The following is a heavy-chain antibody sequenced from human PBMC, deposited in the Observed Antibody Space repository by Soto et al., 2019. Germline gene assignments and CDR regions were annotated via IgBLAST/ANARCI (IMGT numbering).Heavy chain of an antibody. CDR3: ARGMTPPGAPAWYYFDS. CDR1: GASIAGSSY. D-gene: IGHD2-8*02. Sequence: KASETLSLTCSVSGASIAGSSYWSWIRQPAGKGLEWIGRFSPSGTTNYSPSLRSRVTMSADVSKNQFSLRLTSVTAADTALYYCARGMTPPGAPAWYYFDSWGQGTLVTVSS. V-gene: IGHV4-4*07. CDR2: FSPSGTT. J-gene: IGHJ4*02.